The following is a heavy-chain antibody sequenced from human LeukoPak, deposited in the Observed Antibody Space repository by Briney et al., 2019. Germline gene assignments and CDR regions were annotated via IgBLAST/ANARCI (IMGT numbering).Heavy chain of an antibody. Sequence: PSETLSLTCAVYGGSFSGYYWSWIRQPPGKGLEWIGEINHSGSTNYNPSLKSRVTISVDTSKNQFSLKLSSVTAADTAVYYCARHDYGDFDYWVQGTLVTVSS. CDR3: ARHDYGDFDY. D-gene: IGHD4-17*01. V-gene: IGHV4-34*01. CDR2: INHSGST. CDR1: GGSFSGYY. J-gene: IGHJ4*02.